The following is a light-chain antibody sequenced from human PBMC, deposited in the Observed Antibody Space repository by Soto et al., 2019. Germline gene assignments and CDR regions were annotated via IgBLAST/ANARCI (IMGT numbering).Light chain of an antibody. CDR2: GAS. J-gene: IGKJ1*01. V-gene: IGKV3-20*01. CDR3: HHSGNSHGT. CDR1: QTISSRY. Sequence: LTQSPATLALSPGERATLSCRASQTISSRYLTWYQQKSGQVPRLLIYGASSRATGIPDRFSGSGSGTDFTLTISRLEPEDVAVYYCHHSGNSHGTFGQGTKVDIK.